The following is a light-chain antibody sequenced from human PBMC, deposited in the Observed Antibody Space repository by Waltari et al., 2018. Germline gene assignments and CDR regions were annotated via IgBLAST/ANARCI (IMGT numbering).Light chain of an antibody. CDR3: LEYNNWPMFT. Sequence: EVVMTQSPATLSVSLGERATLSCRASQTVTFDLAWYQQKPGQAPRLLLFGASTRATGIPARFSGGASGTEFTLSISSLQSEDSAVYYCLEYNNWPMFTFGQGTKLEIK. CDR2: GAS. J-gene: IGKJ2*01. V-gene: IGKV3-15*01. CDR1: QTVTFD.